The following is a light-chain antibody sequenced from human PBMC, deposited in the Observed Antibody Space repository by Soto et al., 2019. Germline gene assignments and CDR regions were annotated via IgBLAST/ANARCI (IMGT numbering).Light chain of an antibody. J-gene: IGKJ2*01. V-gene: IGKV3-11*01. CDR1: QSVSSY. Sequence: EIVLTQSPATLSLSPGERATLSCRASQSVSSYLAWYQQKPGQAPSLLIYDASNRATSIPARFSGGGSGTDFSLTVTSLEPEDFAVYYGQQRSNWPRMYTFGQGTKLESK. CDR3: QQRSNWPRMYT. CDR2: DAS.